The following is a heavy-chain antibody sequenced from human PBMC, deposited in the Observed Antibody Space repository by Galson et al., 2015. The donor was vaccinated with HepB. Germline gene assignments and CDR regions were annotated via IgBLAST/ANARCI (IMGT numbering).Heavy chain of an antibody. V-gene: IGHV4-59*01. J-gene: IGHJ4*02. CDR1: GGSISSFY. Sequence: LSLTCTVSGGSISSFYWSWLRQPPGKGLEWIGYIYHSGSTKYNPSLKSRVTMSVDTSKKQFSLKVRSVTAADTAVYYCARVNDEKEEAAATFDNWGQGTLVTVSS. D-gene: IGHD6-13*01. CDR3: ARVNDEKEEAAATFDN. CDR2: IYHSGST.